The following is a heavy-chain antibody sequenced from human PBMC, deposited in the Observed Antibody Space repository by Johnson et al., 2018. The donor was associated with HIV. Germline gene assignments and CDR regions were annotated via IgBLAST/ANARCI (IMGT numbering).Heavy chain of an antibody. CDR1: GFTLRNCA. CDR3: AKDLRDSSGYDAFDI. V-gene: IGHV3-23*04. D-gene: IGHD3-22*01. J-gene: IGHJ3*02. Sequence: MQLVESGGGVVQPGGSLRLSCAASGFTLRNCAINWGRRAPGKGLEWVSHITRTDLRTFYADSVRGRFNISRDSSKNTLYLQMNSLRAEDTAVYYCAKDLRDSSGYDAFDIWCQGTMVTVSS. CDR2: ITRTDLRT.